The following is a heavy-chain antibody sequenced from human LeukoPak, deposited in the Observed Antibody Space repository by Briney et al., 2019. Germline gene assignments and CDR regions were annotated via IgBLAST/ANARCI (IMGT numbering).Heavy chain of an antibody. D-gene: IGHD6-19*01. J-gene: IGHJ4*02. V-gene: IGHV3-30*03. CDR1: GFTFSSYG. CDR2: ISYDGSNK. CDR3: ARNPEVWYSSGWSDYFDY. Sequence: GGSLRLSCAASGFTFSSYGMHWVRQAPGKGLEWVAVISYDGSNKYYADSAKGRFTISRDNSKNTLYLQMNSLRAEDTAVYYCARNPEVWYSSGWSDYFDYWGQGTLVTVSS.